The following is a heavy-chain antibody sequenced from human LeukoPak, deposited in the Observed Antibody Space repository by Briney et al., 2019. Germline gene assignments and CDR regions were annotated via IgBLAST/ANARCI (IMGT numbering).Heavy chain of an antibody. D-gene: IGHD3-16*01. Sequence: GGSLRLSCAASGFTFSDYYMSWIRQAPGKGLEWVSYISSSSSYTNYADSVRGRFTISRDNAKNSLYLQMNSLRAEDTAVYFCARWGGGVAPAGYWGQGTLVTVSS. CDR3: ARWGGGVAPAGY. J-gene: IGHJ4*02. CDR1: GFTFSDYY. CDR2: ISSSSSYT. V-gene: IGHV3-11*06.